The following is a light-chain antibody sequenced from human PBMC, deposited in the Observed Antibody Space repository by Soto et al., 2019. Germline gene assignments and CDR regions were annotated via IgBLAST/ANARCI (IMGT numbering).Light chain of an antibody. J-gene: IGKJ1*01. V-gene: IGKV1-39*01. Sequence: DIQMTQSPSSLSASVADRVTITCRASQSIRGSLNWYQQKPGKAPKLLIYAASSLQSGVPSRFSGSGYGTDFTLTITSLQSEDFAIYYCQQSYSSPRTFGQGTKVEIK. CDR1: QSIRGS. CDR2: AAS. CDR3: QQSYSSPRT.